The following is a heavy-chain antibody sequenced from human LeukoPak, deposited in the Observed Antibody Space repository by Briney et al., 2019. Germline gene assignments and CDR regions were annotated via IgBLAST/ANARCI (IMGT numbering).Heavy chain of an antibody. CDR3: ARDNREQQLVPPTFDY. CDR1: GFTFSSYA. V-gene: IGHV3-30-3*01. CDR2: ISYDGSNK. Sequence: GGSLRLSCAASGFTFSSYAMHWVRQAPGKGLEWVAVISYDGSNKYYADSVKGRFTNSRDNSKNTLYLQMNSLRAEDTAVYYCARDNREQQLVPPTFDYWGQGTLVTVSS. D-gene: IGHD6-13*01. J-gene: IGHJ4*02.